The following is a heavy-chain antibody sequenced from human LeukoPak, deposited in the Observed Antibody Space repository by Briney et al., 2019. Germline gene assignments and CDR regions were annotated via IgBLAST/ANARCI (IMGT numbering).Heavy chain of an antibody. J-gene: IGHJ6*04. Sequence: PSETLSLTCAVYGGSFSGYYWSWIRQPPGKGLEWIGEINHSGSTNYNPSLKSRVTISVDTSKNQFSLKLSSVTAADTAVYYCARAKRSYYYYGVDVWGKGTTVTVSS. CDR2: INHSGST. V-gene: IGHV4-34*01. CDR1: GGSFSGYY. D-gene: IGHD4/OR15-4a*01. CDR3: ARAKRSYYYYGVDV.